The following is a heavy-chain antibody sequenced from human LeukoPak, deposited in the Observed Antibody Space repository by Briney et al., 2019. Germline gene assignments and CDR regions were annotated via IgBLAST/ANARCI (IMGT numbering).Heavy chain of an antibody. D-gene: IGHD2-21*02. CDR1: GYTFSTYG. Sequence: ASVKVSCTASGYTFSTYGISWVRQAPGQGLEWMGWINTYNGNTNYAQKLQGRVTMTTDTSTSTAYMELRSLRSDDTAVYYCARRGRIVMVTAIPKDDAFDIWGQGTMVTVSS. CDR2: INTYNGNT. V-gene: IGHV1-18*01. J-gene: IGHJ3*02. CDR3: ARRGRIVMVTAIPKDDAFDI.